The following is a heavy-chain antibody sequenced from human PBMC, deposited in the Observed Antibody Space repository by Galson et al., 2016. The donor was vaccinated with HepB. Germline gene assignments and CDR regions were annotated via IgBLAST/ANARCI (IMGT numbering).Heavy chain of an antibody. D-gene: IGHD1-26*01. J-gene: IGHJ4*02. Sequence: SVKVSCKASGYSFTVYYIHWVRQAPGQGLEWMGMIDPSAGTTTQSQTFQGRITITRDTSTKTVYLELSSLRSDDTAVYFCARDWYSRRKFPHYFDFWGQGALITVSS. CDR3: ARDWYSRRKFPHYFDF. CDR2: IDPSAGTT. V-gene: IGHV1-46*01. CDR1: GYSFTVYY.